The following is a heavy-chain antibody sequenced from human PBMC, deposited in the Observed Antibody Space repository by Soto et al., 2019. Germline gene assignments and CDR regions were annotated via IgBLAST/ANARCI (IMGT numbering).Heavy chain of an antibody. V-gene: IGHV4-39*02. CDR3: VRVICAEGSCHSGH. J-gene: IGHJ4*02. CDR1: GGSISSDTYY. D-gene: IGHD2-15*01. Sequence: PSETLSLTCTVSGGSISSDTYYWGWIRQPPGKGLEWIATIYYRGNTYYNPSLKSRVTMSVDTSKNQFSLKLAPVIAADTAVYYCVRVICAEGSCHSGHWGKGTLVTVSS. CDR2: IYYRGNT.